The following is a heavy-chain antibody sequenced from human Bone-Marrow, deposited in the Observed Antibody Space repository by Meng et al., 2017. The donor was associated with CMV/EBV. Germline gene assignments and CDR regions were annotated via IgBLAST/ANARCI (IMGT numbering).Heavy chain of an antibody. CDR1: GYRFSDYW. CDR2: IHPDDSDT. V-gene: IGHV5-51*01. Sequence: KVSCKGSGYRFSDYWLGWVRQMPGKGLEWMGIIHPDDSDTRYSPSFRGQVTISVDTSIKTAYLQWSSLKASDTAVYYFARSPAGDLWSGYASYYFDFWGQGALVTVSS. J-gene: IGHJ4*02. D-gene: IGHD3-3*01. CDR3: ARSPAGDLWSGYASYYFDF.